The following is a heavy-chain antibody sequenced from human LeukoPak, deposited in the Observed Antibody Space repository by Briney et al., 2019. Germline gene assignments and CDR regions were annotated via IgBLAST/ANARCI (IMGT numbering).Heavy chain of an antibody. CDR2: ISSSSSTI. J-gene: IGHJ5*02. D-gene: IGHD1-26*01. V-gene: IGHV3-48*01. CDR1: GFTFSSYS. Sequence: GGSLRLSCAASGFTFSSYSMNWVRQAPGKGLEWVSYISSSSSTIYYADSVKGRFTISRDNAENSLYLQMNSLRAEDTAIYYCAKKYSTGLDPWGQGTLVTVSS. CDR3: AKKYSTGLDP.